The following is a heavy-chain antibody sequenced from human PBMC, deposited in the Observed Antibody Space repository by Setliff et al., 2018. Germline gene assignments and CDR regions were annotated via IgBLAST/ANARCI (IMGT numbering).Heavy chain of an antibody. Sequence: SETLSLTCTVSGGSIDSGDYYWNWIRQPPGKGLEWIGYIYFSGSTYYNPSLKSRVTLSLDTSKNQFSLKLNSVTAADTALYFGAREVAGTYHYFDPWGQGTPVTVSS. J-gene: IGHJ5*02. V-gene: IGHV4-30-4*08. CDR3: AREVAGTYHYFDP. CDR1: GGSIDSGDYY. D-gene: IGHD6-19*01. CDR2: IYFSGST.